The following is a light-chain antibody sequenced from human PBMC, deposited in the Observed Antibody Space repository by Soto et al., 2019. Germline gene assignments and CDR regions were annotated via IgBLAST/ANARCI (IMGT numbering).Light chain of an antibody. CDR1: QSITNF. V-gene: IGKV1-39*01. J-gene: IGKJ1*01. CDR2: AAS. CDR3: QQSYSTQWT. Sequence: IQMNHSPSSGSAYIGNRVINTCRASQSITNFLNWYQQKPGKAPNLLIYAASSLQSGVPSRFSGSASGTDFTLTISSLQPEDFATYYCQQSYSTQWTFGQGTMV.